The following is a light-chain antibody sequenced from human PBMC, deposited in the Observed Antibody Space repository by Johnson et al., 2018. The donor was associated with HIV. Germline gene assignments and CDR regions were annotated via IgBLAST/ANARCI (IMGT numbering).Light chain of an antibody. J-gene: IGLJ1*01. V-gene: IGLV1-51*02. CDR1: SSNIGNNY. Sequence: QSVLTQPPSVSAAPGQKVTISCSGSSSNIGNNYVSWYQQLPGTAPKLLIYENNKRPSGIPDRFSGSKSGTSATLGITGLQNGDEADYYCGTWDNSLSAYVFATGTKVTVL. CDR3: GTWDNSLSAYV. CDR2: ENN.